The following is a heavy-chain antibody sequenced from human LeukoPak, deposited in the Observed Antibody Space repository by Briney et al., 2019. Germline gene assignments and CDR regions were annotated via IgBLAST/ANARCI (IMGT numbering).Heavy chain of an antibody. CDR2: MNPNSGNT. V-gene: IGHV1-8*02. D-gene: IGHD3-9*01. Sequence: ASVTVSCKASGYTFTSYDINWVRQAPGQGLEWMGWMNPNSGNTGYAQKFQDRVSMTRDTSISTAYMHLSRLRSADTAVYYCARSPHILTGENFDYWGQGTLLTVSS. CDR3: ARSPHILTGENFDY. CDR1: GYTFTSYD. J-gene: IGHJ4*02.